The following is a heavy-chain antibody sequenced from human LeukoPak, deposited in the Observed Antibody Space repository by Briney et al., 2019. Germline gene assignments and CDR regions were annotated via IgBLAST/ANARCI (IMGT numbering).Heavy chain of an antibody. V-gene: IGHV3-30-3*01. Sequence: GRSLRLSCAASGFTFSSYAMHWVRQAPGKGLEWVAVISYDGSNKYYADSVKGRFTISRDNSKNTLYLQMNSLRAEDTAEYYCTKWPPGAFDIWGQGTMVTVSS. J-gene: IGHJ3*02. CDR2: ISYDGSNK. D-gene: IGHD5-12*01. CDR3: TKWPPGAFDI. CDR1: GFTFSSYA.